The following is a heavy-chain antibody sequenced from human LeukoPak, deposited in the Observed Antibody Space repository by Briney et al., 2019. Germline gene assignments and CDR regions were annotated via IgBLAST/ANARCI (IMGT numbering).Heavy chain of an antibody. CDR1: GGSISSGDYY. V-gene: IGHV4-30-4*01. CDR3: ARGPYGSGSYY. D-gene: IGHD3-10*01. CDR2: IYYSGTT. J-gene: IGHJ4*02. Sequence: SETLSLTCTVSGGSISSGDYYWSWIRQPPGKCLEWIGYIYYSGTTYYNPPLKSRVTISVDTSKNQFSLKLTSVTAADTAVYFCARGPYGSGSYYWGEGALVTVSS.